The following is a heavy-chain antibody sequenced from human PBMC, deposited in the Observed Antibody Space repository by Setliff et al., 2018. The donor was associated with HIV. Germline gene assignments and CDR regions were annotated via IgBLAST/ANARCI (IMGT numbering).Heavy chain of an antibody. Sequence: GGSLRLSCAASGFTFDDYGMTWVRQAPGKGLEWVSGINWNGGGTGYADSVKGRFTISRDNTKNSLYLQMNSLRAEDTAVYYCARYGLDGVTIFSPLSGYMDVWGKGTTVTVSS. CDR3: ARYGLDGVTIFSPLSGYMDV. CDR2: INWNGGGT. CDR1: GFTFDDYG. D-gene: IGHD3-10*01. V-gene: IGHV3-20*04. J-gene: IGHJ6*03.